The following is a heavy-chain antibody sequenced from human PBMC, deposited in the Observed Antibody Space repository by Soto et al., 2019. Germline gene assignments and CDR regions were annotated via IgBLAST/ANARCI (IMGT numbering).Heavy chain of an antibody. CDR3: ARCIVRDYGMVV. CDR2: IDPTESHT. Sequence: GESLKISCKGAGYRFTNYWISWVRQMPGKGLEWMGKIDPTESHTNYSPSFQGHVTISVDKSITTAYLQWNSLKASDTAMYYCARCIVRDYGMVVCGPGTTLTVSS. J-gene: IGHJ6*02. CDR1: GYRFTNYW. D-gene: IGHD1-26*01. V-gene: IGHV5-10-1*01.